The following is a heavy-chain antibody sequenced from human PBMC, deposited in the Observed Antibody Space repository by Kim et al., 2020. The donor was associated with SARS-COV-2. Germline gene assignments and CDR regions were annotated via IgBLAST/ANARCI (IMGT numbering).Heavy chain of an antibody. J-gene: IGHJ2*01. D-gene: IGHD6-19*01. V-gene: IGHV1-46*01. CDR3: ARDPPRLEYFDL. Sequence: SYATKFQGRVTMTRDTSTSTVYMELSSLRSEDTAVYYCARDPPRLEYFDLWGRGTLVTVSS.